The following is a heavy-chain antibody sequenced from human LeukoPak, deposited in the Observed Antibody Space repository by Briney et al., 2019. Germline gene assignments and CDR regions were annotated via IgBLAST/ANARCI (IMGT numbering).Heavy chain of an antibody. CDR1: GGSISSSSYY. CDR3: ARGGGYIAVAGPLGY. Sequence: SETLSLTCTVSGGSISSSSYYWGWIRQPPGKGLEWIGSIYHSGSTYYNPSLKSRVTISVDTSKNQFSLKLSSVTAADTAVYYCARGGGYIAVAGPLGYWGQGTLVTVSS. D-gene: IGHD6-19*01. V-gene: IGHV4-39*07. CDR2: IYHSGST. J-gene: IGHJ4*02.